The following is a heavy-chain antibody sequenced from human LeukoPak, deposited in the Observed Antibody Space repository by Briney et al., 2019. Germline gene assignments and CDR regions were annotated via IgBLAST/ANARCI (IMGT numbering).Heavy chain of an antibody. Sequence: GGSLRLSCAASGFTFDDYGMSWVRQAPGKGLEWVSGINWNGGSTGYADAVKGRFTISRDNSRNTLYLQMNSLRAEDTAVYYCAKHGTYYDFWSGQYCFDYWGQGTLVTVSS. CDR1: GFTFDDYG. CDR2: INWNGGST. J-gene: IGHJ4*02. V-gene: IGHV3-20*04. CDR3: AKHGTYYDFWSGQYCFDY. D-gene: IGHD3-3*01.